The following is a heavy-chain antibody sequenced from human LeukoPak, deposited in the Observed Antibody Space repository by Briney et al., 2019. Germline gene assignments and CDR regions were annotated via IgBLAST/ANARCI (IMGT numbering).Heavy chain of an antibody. Sequence: GGSLRLSCAASGFTFSSYAMNWVRQAPGKGLEWVSTVSTSGGTTYYADSVKGRFTISRGNSKNKLYLQMSSLRAEDTAVYYCVKVRYSSGWAGDYWGQGTLVTVSS. CDR2: VSTSGGTT. J-gene: IGHJ4*02. V-gene: IGHV3-23*01. D-gene: IGHD6-19*01. CDR3: VKVRYSSGWAGDY. CDR1: GFTFSSYA.